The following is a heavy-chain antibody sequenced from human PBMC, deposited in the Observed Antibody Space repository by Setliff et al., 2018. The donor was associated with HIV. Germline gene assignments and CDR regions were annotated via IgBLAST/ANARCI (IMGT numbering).Heavy chain of an antibody. V-gene: IGHV3-74*01. Sequence: TGGSLRLSFAASGFTFSSYWMHWVRQAPGKGLVWVFGMNTDGSSTRYADSVKGRFTISRDNAKNMLYLQMNSLSADDTAVYYCVRGSGYYYFDNWGQGALVTVSS. CDR3: VRGSGYYYFDN. CDR2: MNTDGSST. J-gene: IGHJ4*02. D-gene: IGHD3-22*01. CDR1: GFTFSSYW.